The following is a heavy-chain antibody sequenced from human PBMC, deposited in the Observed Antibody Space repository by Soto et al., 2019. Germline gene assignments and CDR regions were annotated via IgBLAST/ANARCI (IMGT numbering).Heavy chain of an antibody. Sequence: QVQLVQSGAEVNKPGSSVKVSCKASGGTFSSYAISWVRQAPGQGLEWMGRIIPIFGTAHYAQKFQGRVTITADESTSTAYMELSSLRSEDTAVYYCARAGQDSRGWYYFDYWGQGTLVTGSS. D-gene: IGHD6-19*01. CDR3: ARAGQDSRGWYYFDY. V-gene: IGHV1-69*18. J-gene: IGHJ4*02. CDR2: IIPIFGTA. CDR1: GGTFSSYA.